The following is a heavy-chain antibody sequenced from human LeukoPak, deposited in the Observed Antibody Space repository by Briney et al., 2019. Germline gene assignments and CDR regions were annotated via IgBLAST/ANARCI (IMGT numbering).Heavy chain of an antibody. CDR1: GFTFSDYY. Sequence: PGGSLRLSCAASGFTFSDYYMSWIRQAPGKGLEWVSYISSSSSYTNYADSVKGRFTISRDSAKNSLYLQTNSLRAEDTAVYYCARGGGYSYGHLNFDYWGQGTLVTVSS. J-gene: IGHJ4*02. CDR2: ISSSSSYT. D-gene: IGHD5-18*01. V-gene: IGHV3-11*06. CDR3: ARGGGYSYGHLNFDY.